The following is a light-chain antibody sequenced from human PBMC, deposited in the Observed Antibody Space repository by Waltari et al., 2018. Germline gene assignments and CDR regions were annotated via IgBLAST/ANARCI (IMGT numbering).Light chain of an antibody. CDR1: QDIYNS. V-gene: IGKV1-33*01. CDR3: QQYDTPLS. Sequence: DIQMTQSPSSLSASVGDRVTITCQANQDIYNSLNWYQQKPGKDPNRLIYGASNLEPGVPSRFSGSGSGTHFTFTISSLQPDDFATYYCQQYDTPLSFGGGTKVAIK. CDR2: GAS. J-gene: IGKJ4*01.